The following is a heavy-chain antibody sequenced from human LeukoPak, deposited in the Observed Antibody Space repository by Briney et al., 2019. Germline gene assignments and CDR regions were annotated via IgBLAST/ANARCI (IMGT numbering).Heavy chain of an antibody. J-gene: IGHJ4*02. D-gene: IGHD6-19*01. V-gene: IGHV4-39*01. CDR2: IYYSGST. CDR1: GGSISSSSYY. Sequence: PSETLSLTCTVSGGSISSSSYYWGWIRQPPGKGLEWIGSIYYSGSTYYNPSLKSRVTISVDTSKNQFSLKLSSVTAADTAVYYCARGIAVAGTGDYWGQGTLVTVSS. CDR3: ARGIAVAGTGDY.